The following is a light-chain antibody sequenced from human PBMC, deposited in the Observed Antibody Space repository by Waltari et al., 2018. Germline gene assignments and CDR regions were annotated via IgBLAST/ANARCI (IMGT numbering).Light chain of an antibody. V-gene: IGLV2-11*01. CDR2: DVT. Sequence: QSALTQPRSVSGSPGQSVTISCTGTSSDVGGYNYVSWYQQHPGKAPTLMIYDVTKRPSGVPDRFSGSKSGNTASLTISGLQAEDEAEYYCCSYAGSSTVLFGGGTKLTVL. J-gene: IGLJ2*01. CDR1: SSDVGGYNY. CDR3: CSYAGSSTVL.